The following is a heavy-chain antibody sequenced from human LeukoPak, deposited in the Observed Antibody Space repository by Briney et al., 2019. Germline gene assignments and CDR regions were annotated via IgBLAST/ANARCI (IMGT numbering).Heavy chain of an antibody. CDR1: GATFSSYA. CDR3: AGSELALEYYGMDV. CDR2: IIPILGIA. V-gene: IGHV1-69*04. Sequence: SVKVSCKASGATFSSYAISWVRQAPGQGLEWMGRIIPILGIANYAQKFQGRVTITADKSTSTAYMGLSSLRSEDTAVYYCAGSELALEYYGMDVWGQGTTVTVSS. J-gene: IGHJ6*02. D-gene: IGHD1-1*01.